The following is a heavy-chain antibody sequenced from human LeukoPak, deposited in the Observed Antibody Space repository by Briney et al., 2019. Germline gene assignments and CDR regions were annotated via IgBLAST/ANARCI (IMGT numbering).Heavy chain of an antibody. D-gene: IGHD2-8*01. CDR3: ATGSGCTNGVCSFDY. CDR1: GYTLTELS. V-gene: IGHV1-24*01. CDR2: FDPEDGET. Sequence: ASVKVSCKVLGYTLTELSMHWVRQAPGKGLEWMGGFDPEDGETIYAQKFQGRVTMTEDTSTDTAYMELSSLRSEATAVYYCATGSGCTNGVCSFDYWGQGPLVTVSS. J-gene: IGHJ4*02.